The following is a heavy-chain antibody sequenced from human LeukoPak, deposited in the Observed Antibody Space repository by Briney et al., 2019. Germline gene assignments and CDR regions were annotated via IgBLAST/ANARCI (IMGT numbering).Heavy chain of an antibody. V-gene: IGHV4-59*08. CDR3: ARHGMDV. CDR1: GGSISNYY. Sequence: SETLSLTCTVSGGSISNYYWSWIRQPPGKGLEWIGYFDYSGNTNNSPSLKSRVTISVDTSKNQFSLRLTSVTAADTGVYYCARHGMDVWGQGTTVTVSS. J-gene: IGHJ6*02. CDR2: FDYSGNT.